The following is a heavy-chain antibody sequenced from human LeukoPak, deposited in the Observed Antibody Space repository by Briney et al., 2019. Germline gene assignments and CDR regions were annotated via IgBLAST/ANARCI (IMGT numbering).Heavy chain of an antibody. CDR1: GYGFTSYW. CDR3: ARRNEWLSYAFDI. Sequence: GESLKISCKGSGYGFTSYWIGWVRQMPGKGLEWMGIIYPGDSDTRYSPSFQGQVTISADKSISTAYLQWSSLKASDTAMYYCARRNEWLSYAFDIWGQGTMVTVSS. J-gene: IGHJ3*02. V-gene: IGHV5-51*01. CDR2: IYPGDSDT. D-gene: IGHD3-3*01.